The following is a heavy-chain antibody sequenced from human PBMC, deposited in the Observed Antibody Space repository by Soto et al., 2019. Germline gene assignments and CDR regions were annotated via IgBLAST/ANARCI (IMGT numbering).Heavy chain of an antibody. D-gene: IGHD3-3*01. CDR3: ARDRKYDFWSRPGDYYYYGMDV. CDR1: GFTFSNYA. J-gene: IGHJ6*02. CDR2: ISYDGSTK. Sequence: QVQLVESGGGVVQPGRSLRLSCEASGFTFSNYAVHWVRQAPGKGLEWVALISYDGSTKYYADSVKGRFTISRDNSNNTLYLQMNILRAEDTAVYYCARDRKYDFWSRPGDYYYYGMDVWGQGTTVTVSS. V-gene: IGHV3-30-3*01.